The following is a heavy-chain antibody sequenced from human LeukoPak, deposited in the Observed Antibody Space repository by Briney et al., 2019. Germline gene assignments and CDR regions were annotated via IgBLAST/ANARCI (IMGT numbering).Heavy chain of an antibody. CDR3: AGVTYDFWSEGFWFDP. CDR1: GGSISSGGYY. J-gene: IGHJ5*02. D-gene: IGHD3-3*01. Sequence: PSQTLSLTCTVSGGSISSGGYYWSWIRQHPGKGLEWIGYIYYSGSTYYNPSLKSRVTISVDTSKNQFSLKLSSVTAADTAVYYCAGVTYDFWSEGFWFDPWGQGTLVTVSS. V-gene: IGHV4-31*03. CDR2: IYYSGST.